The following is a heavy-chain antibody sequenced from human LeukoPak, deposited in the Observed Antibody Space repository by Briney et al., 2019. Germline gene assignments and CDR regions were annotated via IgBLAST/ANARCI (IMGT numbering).Heavy chain of an antibody. V-gene: IGHV1-46*01. J-gene: IGHJ4*02. CDR1: GSMFINYY. Sequence: GASVKVSCKASGSMFINYYIHWIRQAPGQGLEWMGRVSPIGTSVNYAQKFQGRVTMTSDTSTSTVYLELNSLTSEDTAVYYCARTGSNWNDADFDYWGQGTLVTVSS. CDR2: VSPIGTSV. CDR3: ARTGSNWNDADFDY. D-gene: IGHD1-20*01.